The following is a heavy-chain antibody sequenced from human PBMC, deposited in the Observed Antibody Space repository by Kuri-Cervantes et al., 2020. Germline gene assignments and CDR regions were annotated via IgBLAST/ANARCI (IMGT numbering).Heavy chain of an antibody. CDR3: ARGDGGGYYYYYGMDV. Sequence: GESLKISCAASGFTFSDYYMSWIRQAPGKGLEWVSYISSSGSTIYYADSVKGRFTISRDNSKNTLYLQMNSLRAADTAVYYCARGDGGGYYYYYGMDVWGQGTTVTVSS. CDR1: GFTFSDYY. D-gene: IGHD2-21*02. J-gene: IGHJ6*02. CDR2: ISSSGSTI. V-gene: IGHV3-11*04.